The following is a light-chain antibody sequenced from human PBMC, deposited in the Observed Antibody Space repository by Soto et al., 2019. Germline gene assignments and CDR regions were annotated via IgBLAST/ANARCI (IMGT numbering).Light chain of an antibody. CDR2: LGS. V-gene: IGKV2-28*01. Sequence: IVMTQSPLSLPVTPGEPGSISCRSSQWLLQNNGYNYLDWYLQKPGQSPQLLIYLGSNWASGVPDRFSGSGSGTDFTLKISRVEAEDVGVYYCMQALHTPWAFGQGTKVDIK. CDR1: QWLLQNNGYNY. CDR3: MQALHTPWA. J-gene: IGKJ1*01.